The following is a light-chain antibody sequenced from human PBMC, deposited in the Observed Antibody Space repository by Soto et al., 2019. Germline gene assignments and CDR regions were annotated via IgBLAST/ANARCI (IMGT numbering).Light chain of an antibody. J-gene: IGKJ1*01. CDR2: KAF. Sequence: DIQMTQSPSTLSASVGDRVTITCRASQSISSWLAWYQQKPGKAPKLLIYKAFSLENGVPSRYSGSGSGTEFTLTISSLQPDDFATYYRQQYNSYSQLGQGTKVEIK. V-gene: IGKV1-5*03. CDR3: QQYNSYSQ. CDR1: QSISSW.